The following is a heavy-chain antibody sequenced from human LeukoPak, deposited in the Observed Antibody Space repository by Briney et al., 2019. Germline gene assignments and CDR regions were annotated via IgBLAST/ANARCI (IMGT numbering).Heavy chain of an antibody. CDR2: ISSSGNT. Sequence: SETLSLTCTVSGGSITSFYWTWIRQSAEKGLEWIGRISSSGNTKYNPSLNSRVTMSVDTSKNQFSLNLRSVTAADTAFYYCTSQTLPGWYFNVWGRGTLVTVSS. V-gene: IGHV4-4*07. CDR3: TSQTLPGWYFNV. J-gene: IGHJ2*01. CDR1: GGSITSFY.